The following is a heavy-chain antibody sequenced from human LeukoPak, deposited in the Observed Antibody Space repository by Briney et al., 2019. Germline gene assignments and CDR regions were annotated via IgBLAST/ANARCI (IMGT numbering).Heavy chain of an antibody. CDR3: ARQNRGPAVAGTYFDY. CDR2: IYADDSAT. D-gene: IGHD6-19*01. J-gene: IGHJ4*02. CDR1: GYTLRSYW. V-gene: IGHV5-51*01. Sequence: GECLKISCKGSGYTLRSYWIGWVRQMAGKGLGWVGIIYADDSATRYSPSFPGQVIISADQSISTASLQWSSLRRSDTAIYYCARQNRGPAVAGTYFDYWGQGTVLTVYS.